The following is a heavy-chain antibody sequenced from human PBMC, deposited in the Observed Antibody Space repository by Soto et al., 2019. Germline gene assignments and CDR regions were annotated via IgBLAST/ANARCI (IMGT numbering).Heavy chain of an antibody. V-gene: IGHV1-8*01. J-gene: IGHJ4*02. CDR1: GYTFTSYD. CDR2: MNPNSGNT. D-gene: IGHD3-10*01. CDR3: ARGPRGLVRGVEVSRNFDY. Sequence: ASVKVSCKASGYTFTSYDINWVRQATGQGLEWMGWMNPNSGNTGYAQKFQGRVTMTRNTSISTAYMELSSLRSEDTAVYYCARGPRGLVRGVEVSRNFDYWGQGTLVTVS.